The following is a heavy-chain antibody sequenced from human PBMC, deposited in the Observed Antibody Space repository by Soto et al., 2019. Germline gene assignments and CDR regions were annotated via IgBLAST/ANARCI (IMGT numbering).Heavy chain of an antibody. Sequence: LRLSCAASGFTFSDYYMNWIRQAPGKGLEWVSYISSSSSYTNYADSVKGRFTISRDNAKNSLYLQVNSLRAEDTAVYYCARDLGDYDFWSGEGDYYGMDVWGQGTTVTVSS. D-gene: IGHD3-3*01. V-gene: IGHV3-11*06. CDR2: ISSSSSYT. CDR3: ARDLGDYDFWSGEGDYYGMDV. CDR1: GFTFSDYY. J-gene: IGHJ6*02.